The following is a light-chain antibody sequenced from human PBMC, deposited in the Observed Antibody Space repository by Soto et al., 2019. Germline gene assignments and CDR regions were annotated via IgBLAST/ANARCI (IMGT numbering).Light chain of an antibody. V-gene: IGKV1-5*01. CDR1: QSISYW. J-gene: IGKJ2*01. CDR3: KHYTNYSYT. Sequence: DIQMTQSPSTLSASVGDRVTISCRASQSISYWLAWYQQKPGKAPKLLIYDSSILESGVPPRLSGSGSETQITLTLTTMPADDFATYSCKHYTNYSYTFGQGTKLQIK. CDR2: DSS.